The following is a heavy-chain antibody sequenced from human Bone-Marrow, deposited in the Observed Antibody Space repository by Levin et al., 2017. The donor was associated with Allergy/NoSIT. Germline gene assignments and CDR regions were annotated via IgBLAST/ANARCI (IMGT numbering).Heavy chain of an antibody. CDR3: ARLKHYYDSSAANWYFDL. CDR1: GGSISSYY. CDR2: IYYSGST. J-gene: IGHJ2*01. D-gene: IGHD3-22*01. Sequence: MASETLSLTCTVSGGSISSYYWSWIRQPPGKGLEWIGYIYYSGSTNYNPSLKSRVTISVDTSKNQFSLKLSSVTAADTAVYYCARLKHYYDSSAANWYFDLWGRGTLVTVSS. V-gene: IGHV4-59*08.